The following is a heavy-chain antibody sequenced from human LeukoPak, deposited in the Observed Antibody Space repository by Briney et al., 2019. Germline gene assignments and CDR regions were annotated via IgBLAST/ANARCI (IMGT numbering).Heavy chain of an antibody. D-gene: IGHD4/OR15-4a*01. J-gene: IGHJ4*02. CDR3: ARRAGAYSHPYDY. CDR2: IYSDNT. CDR1: GFTFSRNG. Sequence: GGSLRLSCAASGFTFSRNGMTWVRQAPGKGLEWVSFIYSDNTHYSDSVKGRFTISRDNSKNTLYLQMNSLSAEDTAVYYCARRAGAYSHPYDYWGQGTLVTVSS. V-gene: IGHV3-53*01.